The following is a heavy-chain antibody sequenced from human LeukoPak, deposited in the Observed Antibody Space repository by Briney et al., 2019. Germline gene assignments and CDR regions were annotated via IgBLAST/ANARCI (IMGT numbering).Heavy chain of an antibody. J-gene: IGHJ4*02. CDR1: GYSFTSYW. CDR3: ARSNNWNYDFDY. CDR2: IYPGDSDT. D-gene: IGHD1-7*01. V-gene: IGHV5-51*01. Sequence: GESLQISCQGSGYSFTSYWIGWVRPMPGKGLEWMGIIYPGDSDTRYSPSFQGQVTISADKSISTAYLQWSSLKASDTAMYYCARSNNWNYDFDYWGQGTLVTVSS.